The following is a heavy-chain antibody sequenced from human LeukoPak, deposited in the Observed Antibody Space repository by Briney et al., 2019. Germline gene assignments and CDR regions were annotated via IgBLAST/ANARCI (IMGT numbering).Heavy chain of an antibody. D-gene: IGHD3-10*01. CDR1: GFAVSSNY. CDR2: IYSDGRT. J-gene: IGHJ4*02. Sequence: PGGSLRLSCAASGFAVSSNYMNWVRQAPGKGLEWASVIYSDGRTYYADSVKGRFTISRDISKNTLFLEMTSLRAEDTAVYYCAKVKGWYGEGYFDCWGQGTLVTVCS. CDR3: AKVKGWYGEGYFDC. V-gene: IGHV3-53*01.